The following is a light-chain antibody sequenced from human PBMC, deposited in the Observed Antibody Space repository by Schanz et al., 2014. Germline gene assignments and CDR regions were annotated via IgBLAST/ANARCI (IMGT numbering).Light chain of an antibody. CDR3: SSYTSSSTWV. V-gene: IGLV1-44*01. CDR1: WSNIARNT. Sequence: QSVVTQPPSASGTPGQRVTISCSGSWSNIARNTVNWYQQLPGTAPKLLIYKSNQRPSGVPDRFSGSKSGTSASLAISGLQSEDEADYYCSSYTSSSTWVFGGGTKLTVL. CDR2: KSN. J-gene: IGLJ3*02.